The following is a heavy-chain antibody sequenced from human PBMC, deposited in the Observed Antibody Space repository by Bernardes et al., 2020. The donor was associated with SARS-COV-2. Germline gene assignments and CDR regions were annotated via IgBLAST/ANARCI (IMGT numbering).Heavy chain of an antibody. J-gene: IGHJ4*02. CDR1: GFAFLNYG. CDR2: ISGSGGVP. D-gene: IGHD3-16*01. V-gene: IGHV3-23*01. Sequence: AGSRRLSCAASGFAFLNYGMRRVRQAPGKGLEWVSTISGSGGVPYYADSVKGRFTIFRNHSKNMLYLQMKSLRVEDTAVYYCVKDARWEDYLGVFDHWGQVTLVTASS. CDR3: VKDARWEDYLGVFDH.